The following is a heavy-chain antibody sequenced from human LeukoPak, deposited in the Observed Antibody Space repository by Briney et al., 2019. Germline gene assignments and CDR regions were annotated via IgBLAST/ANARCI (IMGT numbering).Heavy chain of an antibody. V-gene: IGHV3-7*01. D-gene: IGHD6-13*01. Sequence: GGSLRLSCAASGFTFTRYWMSWVRQAPGKGLEWVANIDQDGSEQFYVDSVKGRFTISRDNTKNSLYLQMNSLRVEDTALYYCAKDGTDWYFDVWGSGILVTVSS. CDR1: GFTFTRYW. J-gene: IGHJ2*01. CDR3: AKDGTDWYFDV. CDR2: IDQDGSEQ.